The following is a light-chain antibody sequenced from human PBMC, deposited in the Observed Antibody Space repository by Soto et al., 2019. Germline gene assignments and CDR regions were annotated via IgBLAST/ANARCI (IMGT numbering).Light chain of an antibody. V-gene: IGKV3-15*01. J-gene: IGKJ5*01. CDR3: QQCIDWPQFT. CDR1: QSVSTF. CDR2: GAS. Sequence: EIVMTQSPATLSVSPGDSVTLSCRASQSVSTFLAWYQHRPGQPPRLLIYGASTRATGVPARFSGSGSDTDFTLTISSLQSEDFAVYFCQQCIDWPQFTFGQGIRLEIK.